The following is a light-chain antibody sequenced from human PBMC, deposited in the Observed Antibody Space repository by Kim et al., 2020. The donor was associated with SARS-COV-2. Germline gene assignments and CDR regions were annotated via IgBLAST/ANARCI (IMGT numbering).Light chain of an antibody. V-gene: IGLV2-14*01. Sequence: QSALTQPASVSGSPEQSITISCTGTSSDVGAEKYVSWYQQSPGKAPKLIIYDVNKRPSGVSNRFSGSKSGNTASLTISGLQGEDEADFYCSSYTTIRTWVFGGGTKLTVL. CDR1: SSDVGAEKY. CDR2: DVN. J-gene: IGLJ3*02. CDR3: SSYTTIRTWV.